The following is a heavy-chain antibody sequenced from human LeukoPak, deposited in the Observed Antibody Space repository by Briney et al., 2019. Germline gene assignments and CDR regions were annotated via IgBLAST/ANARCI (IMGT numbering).Heavy chain of an antibody. Sequence: PGGSPRLSCAASGFTFSSYGMRWVCQAPRKGLEWVAVIWYDGSNKYSADAVKGGFTISRDNSKNTLYLQMNSLRAWDTAVCYCARFDWELHIDCWGQGTLVTVSP. CDR1: GFTFSSYG. CDR2: IWYDGSNK. CDR3: ARFDWELHIDC. D-gene: IGHD1-26*01. V-gene: IGHV3-33*01. J-gene: IGHJ4*02.